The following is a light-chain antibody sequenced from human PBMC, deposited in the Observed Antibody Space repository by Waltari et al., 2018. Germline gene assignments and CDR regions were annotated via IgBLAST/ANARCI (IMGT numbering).Light chain of an antibody. CDR3: QQTYTTPWT. J-gene: IGKJ1*01. Sequence: TQMTQSPSSLSASVGDRVSITCRSSQTVSKFLNWYQQKPGEAPKLLIYAASTLQGGVPARFRGGGSGTDFTLIISSLQPDDFATYFCQQTYTTPWTFGQGTRVDI. V-gene: IGKV1-39*01. CDR2: AAS. CDR1: QTVSKF.